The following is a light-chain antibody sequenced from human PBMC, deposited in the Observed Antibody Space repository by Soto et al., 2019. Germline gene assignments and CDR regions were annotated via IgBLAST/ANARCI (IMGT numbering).Light chain of an antibody. J-gene: IGLJ2*01. CDR2: QDS. Sequence: SYELTQPPSVPVSPGQTASITCSGDKLGDKYACWYQQKPGQSPVLVIYQDSKRPSGIPERFSGSNSGNTATLTISGTQAMDEADYYCQAWDSSTDVFGGGTKVTVL. CDR3: QAWDSSTDV. CDR1: KLGDKY. V-gene: IGLV3-1*01.